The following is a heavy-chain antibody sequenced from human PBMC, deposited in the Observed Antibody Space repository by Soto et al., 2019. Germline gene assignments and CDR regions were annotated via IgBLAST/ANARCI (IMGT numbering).Heavy chain of an antibody. Sequence: SETLSVTCAVYGGSFSGYYWSWIRQPPGKGLEWIGEINHSGSTNYNPSLKSRVTISVDTSKNQFSLKLSSVTAADTAVYYCARFRGYCSSTSCYAYYYYYGMDVWGQGTTVTVSS. CDR1: GGSFSGYY. J-gene: IGHJ6*02. D-gene: IGHD2-2*01. CDR3: ARFRGYCSSTSCYAYYYYYGMDV. V-gene: IGHV4-34*01. CDR2: INHSGST.